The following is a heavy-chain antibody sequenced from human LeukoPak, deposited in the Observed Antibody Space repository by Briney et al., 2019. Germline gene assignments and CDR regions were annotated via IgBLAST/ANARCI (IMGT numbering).Heavy chain of an antibody. CDR1: GYTFTSYD. J-gene: IGHJ6*02. Sequence: ASVKVSCKASGYTFTSYDINWVRQATGQGLEWMGWMNPNSGNTGYAQMFQGRVTMTRNTSISTAYMELSSLRSEDTAVYYCARDLRRYYYYGMDVWGQGTTVTVSS. V-gene: IGHV1-8*01. CDR2: MNPNSGNT. CDR3: ARDLRRYYYYGMDV. D-gene: IGHD5/OR15-5a*01.